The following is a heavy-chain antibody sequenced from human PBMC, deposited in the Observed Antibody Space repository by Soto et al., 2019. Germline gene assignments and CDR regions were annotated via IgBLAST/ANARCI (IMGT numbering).Heavy chain of an antibody. CDR1: GFTFDDYA. CDR3: AKGAASSTWYCPDY. D-gene: IGHD6-13*01. J-gene: IGHJ4*02. CDR2: ISWNSGSI. Sequence: EVQLVESGGGLVQPGRSLRLSCAASGFTFDDYAIHWVRQAPGKGLEWVSGISWNSGSIGYADSVKGRFTISRDNAKNYLCLQMDSLRPEDTALYYCAKGAASSTWYCPDYWCQGTLVAAAS. V-gene: IGHV3-9*01.